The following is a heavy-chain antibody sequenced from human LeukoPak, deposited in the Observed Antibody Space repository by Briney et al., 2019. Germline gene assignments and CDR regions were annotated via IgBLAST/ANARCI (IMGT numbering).Heavy chain of an antibody. V-gene: IGHV4-4*08. Sequence: PSETLSLTCTVSGGSISSYFWSWIRQPPGKGLEWIGNISPSGSTNYKPSLKSRVTISVDTSKSRSSLRLSSVTAADTAVYYCATDYGGNSDWYFDLWGRGTLVTASS. CDR3: ATDYGGNSDWYFDL. CDR2: ISPSGST. CDR1: GGSISSYF. D-gene: IGHD4-23*01. J-gene: IGHJ2*01.